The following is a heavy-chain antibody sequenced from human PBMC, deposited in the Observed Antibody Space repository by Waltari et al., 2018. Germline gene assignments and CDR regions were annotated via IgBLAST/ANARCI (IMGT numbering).Heavy chain of an antibody. J-gene: IGHJ4*02. CDR2: IWYDGSNK. CDR3: ARDLHLVEPLYYDSSPGVFDY. V-gene: IGHV3-33*01. CDR1: GFTFSSYG. Sequence: QVQLVESGGGVVQPGRSLRLSCAASGFTFSSYGMHWVRQAPGKGLEWVAVIWYDGSNKYYADSVKGRFTISRDNSKNTLYLQMNSLRAEDTAVYYCARDLHLVEPLYYDSSPGVFDYWGQGTLVTVSS. D-gene: IGHD3-22*01.